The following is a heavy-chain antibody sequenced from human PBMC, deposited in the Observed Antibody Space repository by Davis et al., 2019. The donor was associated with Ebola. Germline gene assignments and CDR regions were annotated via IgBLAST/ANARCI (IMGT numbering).Heavy chain of an antibody. J-gene: IGHJ4*02. CDR1: GGTFSSYT. CDR2: IIPMFGAP. V-gene: IGHV1-69*13. CDR3: VGQTRGPFDY. D-gene: IGHD2-2*01. Sequence: SVKVSCKASGGTFSSYTISWVRQAPGQGLEWMGGIIPMFGAPTYAQKFQGRVTITADESTTTAYMELSSLRSEDTAVYYCVGQTRGPFDYWGQGTLVTVSS.